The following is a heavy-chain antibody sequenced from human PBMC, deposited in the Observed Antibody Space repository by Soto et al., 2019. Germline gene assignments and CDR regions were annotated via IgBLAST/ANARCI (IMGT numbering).Heavy chain of an antibody. CDR1: GFTFINYA. J-gene: IGHJ3*01. Sequence: EVQRMESGGGLVQPGGSLRLSCAASGFTFINYAMSWVRQAPGKGLEWVSSISGSGGNTYADSVKGRFTISRDNSKNTLYLQMNRLRAEDTAVYFCATDLQQWLVLEAFDVWGQRTMVTVSS. CDR3: ATDLQQWLVLEAFDV. D-gene: IGHD6-19*01. V-gene: IGHV3-23*01. CDR2: ISGSGGNT.